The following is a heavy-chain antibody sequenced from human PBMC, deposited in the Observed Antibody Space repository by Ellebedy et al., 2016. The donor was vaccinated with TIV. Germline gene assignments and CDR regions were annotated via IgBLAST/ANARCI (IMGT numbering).Heavy chain of an antibody. CDR3: AKNPVGVGPAFDV. CDR1: GLTFSSHA. J-gene: IGHJ3*01. Sequence: GESLKISCAASGLTFSSHAMSWVRQAPGKGLEWVSSITESGGNTYYADPVKGRFTISRDNSKDTLYLQLNSLGAEDTAIYYCAKNPVGVGPAFDVWGQGTMVTVSS. CDR2: ITESGGNT. D-gene: IGHD4-23*01. V-gene: IGHV3-23*01.